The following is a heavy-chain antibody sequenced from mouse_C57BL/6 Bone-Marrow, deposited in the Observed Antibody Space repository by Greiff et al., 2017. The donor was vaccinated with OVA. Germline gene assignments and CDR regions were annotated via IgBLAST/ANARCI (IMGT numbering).Heavy chain of an antibody. V-gene: IGHV1-22*01. Sequence: EVQLQQSGPELVKPGASVKMSCKASGYTFTDYNMHWVKQSHGKSLEWIGYINPNNGGTSYNQKFKGKATLTVNKSSSTAYMELRSLTSEDSAVYYCALIYYDSPPYYFDYWGQGTTLTVSS. CDR3: ALIYYDSPPYYFDY. D-gene: IGHD2-4*01. CDR1: GYTFTDYN. J-gene: IGHJ2*01. CDR2: INPNNGGT.